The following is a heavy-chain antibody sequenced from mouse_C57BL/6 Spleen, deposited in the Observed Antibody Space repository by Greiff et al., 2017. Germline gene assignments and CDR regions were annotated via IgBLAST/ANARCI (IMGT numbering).Heavy chain of an antibody. D-gene: IGHD1-1*01. Sequence: QVQLQQPGAELVRPGSSVKLSCKASGYTFTSYWMNWVKQRPVQGLEWIGNIEPSDSETNYNQKFKDKATLTVDKSSRTAYRPLSSLTAEDSAVYYCARQVLRLYVDVWGTGTTVTVSS. V-gene: IGHV1-52*01. CDR1: GYTFTSYW. J-gene: IGHJ1*03. CDR2: IEPSDSET. CDR3: ARQVLRLYVDV.